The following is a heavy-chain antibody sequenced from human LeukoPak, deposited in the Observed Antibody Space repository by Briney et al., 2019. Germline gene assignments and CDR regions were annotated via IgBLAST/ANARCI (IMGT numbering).Heavy chain of an antibody. Sequence: SETLSLTCTVSGGSISSYSWSWIRQPAGKELEWIGRIYTSGSTNYNASLKSRVSMSVDTSKNQFSLTLSSVTAADTAVFYCARENSGSYREFDYWGQGTLVTVSS. V-gene: IGHV4-4*07. J-gene: IGHJ4*02. CDR1: GGSISSYS. CDR2: IYTSGST. CDR3: ARENSGSYREFDY. D-gene: IGHD1-26*01.